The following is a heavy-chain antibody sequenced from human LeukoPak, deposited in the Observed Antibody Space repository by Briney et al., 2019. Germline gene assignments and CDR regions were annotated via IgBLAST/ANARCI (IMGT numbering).Heavy chain of an antibody. CDR3: AKDLYYYDSSGSDGFDY. J-gene: IGHJ4*02. V-gene: IGHV3-30*02. CDR2: IRYDGSNK. Sequence: PGGSLRLSCAASGFTFSSYGMHWVRQAPGKGLEWVAFIRYDGSNKYYADPVKGRFTISRDNSKNTLYLQMNSLRAEDTAVYYCAKDLYYYDSSGSDGFDYWGQGTLVTVSS. CDR1: GFTFSSYG. D-gene: IGHD3-22*01.